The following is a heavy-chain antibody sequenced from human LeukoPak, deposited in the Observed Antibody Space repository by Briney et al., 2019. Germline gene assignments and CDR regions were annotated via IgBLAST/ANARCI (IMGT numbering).Heavy chain of an antibody. J-gene: IGHJ4*02. V-gene: IGHV4-4*07. CDR1: GGSITNYY. CDR2: IYTSGST. D-gene: IGHD5-18*01. Sequence: SETLSLTCSVSGGSITNYYWSWIRQPAGKGLEWIGRIYTSGSTNYNPSLKSRVTMSVDTSKNQFSLKLSSVTAADTAVYYCARDHVGYSYGYVWGQGTLVTVSS. CDR3: ARDHVGYSYGYV.